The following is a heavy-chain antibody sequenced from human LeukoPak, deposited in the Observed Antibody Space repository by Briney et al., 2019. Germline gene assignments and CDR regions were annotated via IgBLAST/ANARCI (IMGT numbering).Heavy chain of an antibody. Sequence: GGSLRLSCAASGFTFSSYAMSWVRQAPGKGVEWVSAISGSGGSTYYADSVKGRFTISRDNSKNTLYLQMNSLRAEDTAVYYCAKADYYDSSGYYYVMGPYYFDYWGQGTLVTVSS. CDR2: ISGSGGST. J-gene: IGHJ4*02. D-gene: IGHD3-22*01. CDR3: AKADYYDSSGYYYVMGPYYFDY. V-gene: IGHV3-23*01. CDR1: GFTFSSYA.